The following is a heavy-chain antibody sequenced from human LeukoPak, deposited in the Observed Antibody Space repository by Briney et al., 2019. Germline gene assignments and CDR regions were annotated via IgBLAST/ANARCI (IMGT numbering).Heavy chain of an antibody. CDR1: GPSISPYR. Sequence: SETLSLTCTVSGPSISPYRWSWIRQPPGKGLEWIGYAFYSVSPTYNPSLKSRLTISIESFANRFSLQLRSVTAADTAVYFCARHRPDLHGDFDFWGQGLLVAVSS. J-gene: IGHJ4*02. CDR2: AFYSVSP. CDR3: ARHRPDLHGDFDF. D-gene: IGHD3-10*01. V-gene: IGHV4-59*08.